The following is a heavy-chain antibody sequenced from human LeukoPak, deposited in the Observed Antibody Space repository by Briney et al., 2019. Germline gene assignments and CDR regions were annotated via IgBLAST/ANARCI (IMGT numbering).Heavy chain of an antibody. CDR3: ARSASGTGYTA. CDR2: VNPNSGNT. V-gene: IGHV1-8*01. D-gene: IGHD3-9*01. CDR1: GYTFTNDD. J-gene: IGHJ4*02. Sequence: ASVKVSCKASGYTFTNDDISWVRQATGQGLEWIGKVNPNSGNTGYAQKFQGRVTMTRSTSVSTVHMELNSLTSEDTAVYFCARSASGTGYTAWGQGTLVTVSS.